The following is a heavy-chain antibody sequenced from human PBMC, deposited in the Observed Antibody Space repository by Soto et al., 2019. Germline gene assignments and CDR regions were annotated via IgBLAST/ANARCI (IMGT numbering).Heavy chain of an antibody. J-gene: IGHJ4*02. V-gene: IGHV4-30-4*01. CDR3: ARVVFTVTSFDN. CDR2: IYYSGST. Sequence: SETLSLTCTVSGGSISSADYDWSWIRQPPGKGLEWIGYIYYSGSTYYNPSLKSRATLSLDKSKNQFSLKLSSVTAADTAVYYCARVVFTVTSFDNWGQGTLVTVSS. D-gene: IGHD4-17*01. CDR1: GGSISSADYD.